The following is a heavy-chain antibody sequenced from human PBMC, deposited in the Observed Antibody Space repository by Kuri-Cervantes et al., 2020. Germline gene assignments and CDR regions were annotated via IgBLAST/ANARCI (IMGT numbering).Heavy chain of an antibody. CDR2: ISYDGSNK. Sequence: GGSLRLSCAASGFTFSSYAMHWVRQAPGKGLEWVAVISYDGSNKYYADSVKGRFTISRDNAKKSLYLQMNSLKSEDTAMYYCSTRDDGGYMGCWGQGTLVTVSS. V-gene: IGHV3-30-3*01. D-gene: IGHD4-17*01. J-gene: IGHJ4*02. CDR1: GFTFSSYA. CDR3: STRDDGGYMGC.